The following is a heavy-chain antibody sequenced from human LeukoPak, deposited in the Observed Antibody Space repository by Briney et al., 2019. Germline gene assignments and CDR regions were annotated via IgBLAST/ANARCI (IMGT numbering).Heavy chain of an antibody. CDR3: VVGGAGGGYFPN. J-gene: IGHJ1*01. D-gene: IGHD3-16*01. CDR1: AFSFSDST. CDR2: MKEDGSDE. V-gene: IGHV3-7*01. Sequence: GGSLRLSCAAFAFSFSDSTMSWVRQAAGKGLEWVAKMKEDGSDEKYVDSVKGRFTISRDNAKNSLYQQMNSLRPEDTAVYFCVVGGAGGGYFPNWGQGSLVIVSS.